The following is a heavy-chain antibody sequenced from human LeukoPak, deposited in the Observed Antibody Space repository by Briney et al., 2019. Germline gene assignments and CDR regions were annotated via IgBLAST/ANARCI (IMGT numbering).Heavy chain of an antibody. J-gene: IGHJ5*02. CDR3: ARLDCDSSTCHLFKHWFDP. D-gene: IGHD2/OR15-2a*01. V-gene: IGHV5-10-1*01. Sequence: GESLKISCQASGYTFRDYWIAWVRLMAGEGLEWLGKIHSGNSYNDYRTSFQSLVTFSADKSVNTAYLQWSSLKASDTALYFCARLDCDSSTCHLFKHWFDPWGQGTLVTVSS. CDR1: GYTFRDYW. CDR2: IHSGNSYN.